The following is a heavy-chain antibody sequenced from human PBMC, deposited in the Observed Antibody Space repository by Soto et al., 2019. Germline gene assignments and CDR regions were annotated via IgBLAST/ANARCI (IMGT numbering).Heavy chain of an antibody. J-gene: IGHJ4*02. CDR3: ARDRAYYYDSSGYPFDY. CDR2: IWYDGSNK. D-gene: IGHD3-22*01. Sequence: RLSCAASGFTFSSYGMHWVRQAPGKGLEWVAVIWYDGSNKYYADSVKGRFTISRDNSKNTLYLQMNSLRAEDTAVYYCARDRAYYYDSSGYPFDYWGQGTLVTVSS. CDR1: GFTFSSYG. V-gene: IGHV3-33*01.